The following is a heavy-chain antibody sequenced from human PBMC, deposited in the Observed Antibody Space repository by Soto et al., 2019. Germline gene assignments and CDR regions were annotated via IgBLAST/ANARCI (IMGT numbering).Heavy chain of an antibody. D-gene: IGHD4-4*01. Sequence: QVQLVQSGAEVKKPGASVKVSCKASGYTFTGYSIHWVRQAPGQGLEWMGWINPNSGGTHYAQKFQGRVTMTRDTSISTAYMELSRLRSDDTAVYYCARGPYSYFDYWGQGTLVTVSS. CDR2: INPNSGGT. CDR1: GYTFTGYS. CDR3: ARGPYSYFDY. J-gene: IGHJ4*02. V-gene: IGHV1-2*02.